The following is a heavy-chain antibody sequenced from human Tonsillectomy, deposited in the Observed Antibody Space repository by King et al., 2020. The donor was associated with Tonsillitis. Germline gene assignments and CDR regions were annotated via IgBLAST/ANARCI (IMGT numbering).Heavy chain of an antibody. CDR1: GGSISSYY. V-gene: IGHV4-59*08. D-gene: IGHD2-15*01. Sequence: QLQEPGPGLVKPSETLSLTCAVSGGSISSYYWSWIRQPTGKGLEWIGYIHYSGSTKYNPSLKSRVTISIDTSKNQFSLKVNSVTAADTAVYYCARRHCSGSICNPYYFDLWGQGNLVIVSS. CDR3: ARRHCSGSICNPYYFDL. CDR2: IHYSGST. J-gene: IGHJ4*02.